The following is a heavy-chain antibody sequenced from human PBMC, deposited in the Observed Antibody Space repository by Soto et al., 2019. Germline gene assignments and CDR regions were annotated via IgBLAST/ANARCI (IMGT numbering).Heavy chain of an antibody. CDR1: GFTFDDYA. Sequence: GGSLRLSCAASGFTFDDYAMHWVRQAPGKGLEWVSGISWNSGSIGYADSVKGRFTISRDNAKNSLYLQMNSLRAEDTALYYCAKDSSGSSLHFDYWGQGTLVTGSS. CDR2: ISWNSGSI. CDR3: AKDSSGSSLHFDY. V-gene: IGHV3-9*01. J-gene: IGHJ4*02. D-gene: IGHD6-13*01.